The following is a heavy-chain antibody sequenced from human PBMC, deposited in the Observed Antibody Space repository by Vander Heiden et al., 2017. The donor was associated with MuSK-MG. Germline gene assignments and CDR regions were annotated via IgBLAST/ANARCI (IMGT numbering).Heavy chain of an antibody. CDR3: ARTSGDDYYVSSGLTFDI. J-gene: IGHJ3*02. D-gene: IGHD3-22*01. Sequence: QVQLQESGPGLVKPSGTLSRTCAVSGGSISSSNWWSWVRQPPGKGLEWIGEIYPSGSTNYNPSLKRRVTISVDKSKNQFSLKLSSVTAAETDVYYCARTSGDDYYVSSGLTFDIWGHGTLVNVSS. V-gene: IGHV4-4*02. CDR2: IYPSGST. CDR1: GGSISSSNW.